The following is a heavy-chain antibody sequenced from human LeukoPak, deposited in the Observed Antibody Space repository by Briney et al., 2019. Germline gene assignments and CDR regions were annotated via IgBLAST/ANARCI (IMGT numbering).Heavy chain of an antibody. CDR1: GGTFSSYA. Sequence: GASVKVSCKASGGTFSSYAISWVRQAPGQGLEWMGGIIPIFGTANYAQKFQGRVTITTDESTSTAYMELSSLRSEDTAVYYCARVTYDFWSGYYSDYYYYMDVWAKGPRSPSP. CDR3: ARVTYDFWSGYYSDYYYYMDV. V-gene: IGHV1-69*05. D-gene: IGHD3-3*01. J-gene: IGHJ6*03. CDR2: IIPIFGTA.